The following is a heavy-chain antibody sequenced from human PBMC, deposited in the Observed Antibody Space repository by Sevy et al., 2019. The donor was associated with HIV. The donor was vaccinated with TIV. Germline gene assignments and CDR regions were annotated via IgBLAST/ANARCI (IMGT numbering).Heavy chain of an antibody. J-gene: IGHJ4*02. CDR3: ARDRAPSFSILGVVTLGY. D-gene: IGHD3-3*01. V-gene: IGHV1-18*01. CDR2: ISAYNGNT. CDR1: GYTFTSYG. Sequence: ASVKVSCKASGYTFTSYGISWVRQAPGQGLEWMGWISAYNGNTNYAQKLQGRVTMTTDTSTSTAYMELRSLRSDDTAVYYCARDRAPSFSILGVVTLGYWGQGTLVTVSS.